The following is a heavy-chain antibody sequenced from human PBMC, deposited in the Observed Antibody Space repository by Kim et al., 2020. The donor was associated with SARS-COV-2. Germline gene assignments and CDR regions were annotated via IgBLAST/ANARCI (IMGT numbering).Heavy chain of an antibody. Sequence: ASVKVSCKASGYTFTSYAMHWVRQARGQRLEWMGWINAGNGNTKYSQKFQGRVTITRDTSASTAYMELSSLRSEDTAVYYCAREYYYDSSGCDAFDIWGQGTMVTVSS. CDR2: INAGNGNT. V-gene: IGHV1-3*01. D-gene: IGHD3-22*01. CDR1: GYTFTSYA. J-gene: IGHJ3*02. CDR3: AREYYYDSSGCDAFDI.